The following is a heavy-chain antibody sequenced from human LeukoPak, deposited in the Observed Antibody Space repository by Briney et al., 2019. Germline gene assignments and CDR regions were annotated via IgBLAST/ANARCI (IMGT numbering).Heavy chain of an antibody. Sequence: GASVKVSCKASGYTFTSYGMSGVRQAPGQGLEWMGWISTYNGNTNYAQKFQGRVTMTTDTSTNTAYMELRSLRSDDTAVYYCAARSGTYPYYLDYWGQGTLVTVSS. CDR1: GYTFTSYG. CDR3: AARSGTYPYYLDY. V-gene: IGHV1-18*04. D-gene: IGHD3-10*01. CDR2: ISTYNGNT. J-gene: IGHJ4*02.